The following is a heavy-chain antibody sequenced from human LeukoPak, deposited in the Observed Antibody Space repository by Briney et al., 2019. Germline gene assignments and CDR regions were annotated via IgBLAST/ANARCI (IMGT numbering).Heavy chain of an antibody. Sequence: SVKVSCKASGGTFSSYAISWVRQAPGQGLEWMGGIIPIFGTANYAQKFQGRVTITTDESTSTAYMELSSLRSEDTAVYYCARDQWELLRGYAFDIWGQGTMVTVSS. CDR3: ARDQWELLRGYAFDI. D-gene: IGHD1-26*01. V-gene: IGHV1-69*05. J-gene: IGHJ3*02. CDR2: IIPIFGTA. CDR1: GGTFSSYA.